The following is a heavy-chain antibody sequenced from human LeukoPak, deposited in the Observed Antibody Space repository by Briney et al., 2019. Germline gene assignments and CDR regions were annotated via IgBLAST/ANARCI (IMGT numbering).Heavy chain of an antibody. J-gene: IGHJ6*03. V-gene: IGHV4-4*07. CDR2: IYTSGST. CDR3: AGRYSSSWSYYYYMDV. D-gene: IGHD6-13*01. CDR1: GGSISSYY. Sequence: SETLSLTCTVSGGSISSYYWSWIRQPAGKGLEWIGRIYTSGSTNYNPSLKSRVTMSVDTSKNQFSLKLSSVTAADTAVYYCAGRYSSSWSYYYYMDVWGKGTTVTISS.